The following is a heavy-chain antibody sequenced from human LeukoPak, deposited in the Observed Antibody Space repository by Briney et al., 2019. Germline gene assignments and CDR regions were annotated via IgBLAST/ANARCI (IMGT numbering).Heavy chain of an antibody. Sequence: PSETLSLTGTVAGGSISSSYWTWIRQPPGMGLEWIGYIYKSGSTNYTPSLKSRVTISVDTSKNQFSLKLSSVTAADTAVYYCARCRSYDSSGYCDAVDIWGQGTMVIVSS. J-gene: IGHJ3*02. V-gene: IGHV4-59*01. CDR2: IYKSGST. CDR1: GGSISSSY. CDR3: ARCRSYDSSGYCDAVDI. D-gene: IGHD3-22*01.